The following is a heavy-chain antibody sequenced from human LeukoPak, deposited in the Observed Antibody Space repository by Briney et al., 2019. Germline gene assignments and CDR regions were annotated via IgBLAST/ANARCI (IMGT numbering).Heavy chain of an antibody. CDR2: IAHDGSNK. J-gene: IGHJ4*02. CDR3: ARSFFQWNYGSCLDS. V-gene: IGHV3-30*03. CDR1: GFSFSNYV. D-gene: IGHD1-7*01. Sequence: GGSLRLSCAASGFSFSNYVMQWVRQVPGKGLEWVALIAHDGSNKYYADSVKGRFTISRDNSRSISYLQMNSLRPEDTAVYSCARSFFQWNYGSCLDSWGQGTLVTVSS.